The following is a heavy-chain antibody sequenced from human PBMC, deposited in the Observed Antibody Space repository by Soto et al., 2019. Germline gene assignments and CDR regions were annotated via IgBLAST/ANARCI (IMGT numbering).Heavy chain of an antibody. J-gene: IGHJ1*01. CDR2: INAGNGNT. D-gene: IGHD3-22*01. CDR1: GYTFTSYA. Sequence: GSVKVSCKASGYTFTSYAMHWVRQAPGQRLEWMGWINAGNGNTKYSQKFQGRVTITRDTSASTAYMELSSLRSEDTAVYYCARDNSRTYYYDSSGYYNGNYFQHWGQGTLVTVSS. V-gene: IGHV1-3*01. CDR3: ARDNSRTYYYDSSGYYNGNYFQH.